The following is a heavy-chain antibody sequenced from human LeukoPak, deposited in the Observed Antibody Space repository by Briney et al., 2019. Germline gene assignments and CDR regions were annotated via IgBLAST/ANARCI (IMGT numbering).Heavy chain of an antibody. CDR1: GFTFSSYA. Sequence: GGSLRLSCAASGFTFSSYAMSWVRQAPGKGLEWVSAISGSGGSTYYADSVKGRFTISRDNSKNTLYLQMNSLRAEDTAVYYCARDLTEYCSSTSCYQGAFDIWGQGTMVTVSS. V-gene: IGHV3-23*01. CDR3: ARDLTEYCSSTSCYQGAFDI. D-gene: IGHD2-2*01. CDR2: ISGSGGST. J-gene: IGHJ3*02.